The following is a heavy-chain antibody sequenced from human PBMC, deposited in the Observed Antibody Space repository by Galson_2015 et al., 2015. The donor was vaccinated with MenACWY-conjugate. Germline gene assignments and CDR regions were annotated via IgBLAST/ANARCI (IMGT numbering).Heavy chain of an antibody. Sequence: SLRLSCAASGFTFSGYWIHWVRQVPGKGPVWVSHINGDGSSTSYADSVKGRFTISRDNAKNTVFLQMNSLRAEDTAFYYCTRSFHYWGHGTLVTVSS. CDR1: GFTFSGYW. V-gene: IGHV3-74*01. J-gene: IGHJ4*01. CDR2: INGDGSST. CDR3: TRSFHY.